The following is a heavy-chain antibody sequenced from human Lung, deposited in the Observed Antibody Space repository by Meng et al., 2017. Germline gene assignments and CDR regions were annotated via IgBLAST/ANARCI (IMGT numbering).Heavy chain of an antibody. J-gene: IGHJ4*02. Sequence: QVQLQKGGEGLLKPSVTLSLTCVVAGGSFSDYYWSWIRQPPGKGLEWIGEINHSGSTNYNPSLESRATISVDTSQNNLSLKLSSVTAADSAVYYCARGPTTMAHDFDYWGQGTLVTVSS. CDR2: INHSGST. D-gene: IGHD4-11*01. CDR3: ARGPTTMAHDFDY. CDR1: GGSFSDYY. V-gene: IGHV4-34*01.